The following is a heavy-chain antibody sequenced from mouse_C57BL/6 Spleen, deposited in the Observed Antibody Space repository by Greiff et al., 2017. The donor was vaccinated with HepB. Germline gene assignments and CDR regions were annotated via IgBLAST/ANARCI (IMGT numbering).Heavy chain of an antibody. D-gene: IGHD1-1*01. CDR1: GYAFSSSW. CDR3: ARGTYGSNSYYFDY. J-gene: IGHJ2*01. CDR2: IYPGDGDT. Sequence: VQLQQSGPELVKPGASVKISCKASGYAFSSSWMNWVKQRPGKGLEWIGRIYPGDGDTNYNGKFKGKATLTADTSSSTAYMQLSSLTSEDSAVYFCARGTYGSNSYYFDYWGQGTTLTVSS. V-gene: IGHV1-82*01.